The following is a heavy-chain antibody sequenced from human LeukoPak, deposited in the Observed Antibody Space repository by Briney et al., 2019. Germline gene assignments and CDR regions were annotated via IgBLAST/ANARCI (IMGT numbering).Heavy chain of an antibody. CDR3: AKDLSPGHY. Sequence: PGGSLRLSCAASGFTVSSNYMSWVRQAPGKGLEWVSAISGSGDNTYYADSVKGRFTISRDNSKNTLYLQMNSLRAGDTAVYFCAKDLSPGHYWGQGILVTVSS. V-gene: IGHV3-23*01. CDR1: GFTVSSNY. D-gene: IGHD2/OR15-2a*01. J-gene: IGHJ4*02. CDR2: ISGSGDNT.